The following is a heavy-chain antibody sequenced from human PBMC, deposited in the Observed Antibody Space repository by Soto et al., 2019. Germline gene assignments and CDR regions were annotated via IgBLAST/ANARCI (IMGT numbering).Heavy chain of an antibody. D-gene: IGHD6-13*01. CDR3: ARQAATGTVFDY. CDR1: GGSISGYY. CDR2: IYYSGSA. J-gene: IGHJ4*02. Sequence: QVQLQESGPGLMKPSETLSLTCTVSGGSISGYYWSWIRQPPGKGLEWIGYIYYSGSANYDPSLESRVTISVDTSKNQFSLRLSSVTAADTAVYYCARQAATGTVFDYWGQGTLVTVSS. V-gene: IGHV4-59*08.